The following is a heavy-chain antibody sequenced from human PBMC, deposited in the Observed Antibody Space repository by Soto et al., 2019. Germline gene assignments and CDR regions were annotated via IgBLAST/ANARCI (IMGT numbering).Heavy chain of an antibody. V-gene: IGHV3-64*07. D-gene: IGHD2-2*03. CDR1: GFSFSSHS. Sequence: QLVESGGGLVQPGGSLRVSCAASGFSFSSHSMHWVRQAPGKSLEYISAISANGVGTYYADSVKGRFTISRDNSKNTLYLQMGSLRAEDMAVYHCTRENGLNGFDIWGQGTMVTVSS. CDR2: ISANGVGT. CDR3: TRENGLNGFDI. J-gene: IGHJ3*02.